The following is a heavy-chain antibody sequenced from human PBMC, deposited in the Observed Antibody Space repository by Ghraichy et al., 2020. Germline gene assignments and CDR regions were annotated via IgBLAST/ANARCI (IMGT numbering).Heavy chain of an antibody. J-gene: IGHJ6*02. CDR2: IYFSGIT. CDR1: GGSINNYY. V-gene: IGHV4-4*08. Sequence: SETLSLTCTVSGGSINNYYWSWIRQPPGKGLEWVGYIYFSGITNYSPSLKSRVTISVDTSKNQFSLKLNSVTAADTAVYYCARIKDYYASGSPGYGMDVWGQGSTVTVSS. D-gene: IGHD3-10*01. CDR3: ARIKDYYASGSPGYGMDV.